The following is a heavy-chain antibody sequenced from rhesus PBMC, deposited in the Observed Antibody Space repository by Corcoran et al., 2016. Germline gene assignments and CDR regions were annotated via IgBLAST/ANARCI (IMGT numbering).Heavy chain of an antibody. CDR3: ARPWEDMDV. CDR2: KNCNRGST. CDR1: GVSFTNYW. V-gene: IGHV4-80*01. D-gene: IGHD1-44*02. J-gene: IGHJ5-2*02. Sequence: QVQLQESGPGLVQPSETLSLTCALSGVSFTNYWWTWVPQPPGKGLKWIGVKNCNRGSTNYNSDLNSRVTISKDASKSQFSLRLTSVTAADTAVHYCARPWEDMDVWGRGLLVTVSS.